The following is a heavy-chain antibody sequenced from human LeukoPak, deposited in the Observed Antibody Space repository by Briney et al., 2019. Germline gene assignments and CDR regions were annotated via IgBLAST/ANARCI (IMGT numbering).Heavy chain of an antibody. D-gene: IGHD3-10*01. Sequence: GGSLRLSCAASGFTFSSYSMNWVRQAPGKGLEWVSSISSSSSYIYYADSVKGRFTISRDNAKNSLYLQMNSLRAEDTAVYYCASLGPGSGSPDYWGQGTLVTVSS. V-gene: IGHV3-21*01. CDR1: GFTFSSYS. CDR3: ASLGPGSGSPDY. J-gene: IGHJ4*02. CDR2: ISSSSSYI.